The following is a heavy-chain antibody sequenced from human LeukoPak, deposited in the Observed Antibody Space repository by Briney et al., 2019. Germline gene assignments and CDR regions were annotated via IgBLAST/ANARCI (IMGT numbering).Heavy chain of an antibody. J-gene: IGHJ4*02. D-gene: IGHD3-22*01. CDR3: AFRSSGGYYSIFYFDY. Sequence: SVKVSCKACVGTLRSYAIIWVRQPPGQALEWMGGIIPIFVTANYTQKFQGRVTITADESTSTDYMELSRLRSEDTAVYYRAFRSSGGYYSIFYFDYWGQGTLVTVSS. V-gene: IGHV1-69*13. CDR1: VGTLRSYA. CDR2: IIPIFVTA.